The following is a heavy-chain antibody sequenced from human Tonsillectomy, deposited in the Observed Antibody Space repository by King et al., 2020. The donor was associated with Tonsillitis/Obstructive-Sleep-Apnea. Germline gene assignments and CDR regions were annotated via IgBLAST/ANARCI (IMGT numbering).Heavy chain of an antibody. V-gene: IGHV4-39*01. CDR1: GGSISSSSYY. D-gene: IGHD3-22*01. CDR2: IYYSGST. Sequence: QLQESGPGLVKPSETLSLTCTVSGGSISSSSYYWGWIRQPPGKGLEWIGSIYYSGSTYYNPSLKSRVTISVDTSKNQFSLKLSSVTAADTAVYYCARRDAVVVITFDYWGQGTLVTVPS. J-gene: IGHJ4*02. CDR3: ARRDAVVVITFDY.